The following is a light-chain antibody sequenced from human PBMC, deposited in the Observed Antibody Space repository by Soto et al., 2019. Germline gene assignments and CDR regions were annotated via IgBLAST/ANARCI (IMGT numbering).Light chain of an antibody. V-gene: IGLV2-14*03. CDR2: DVN. CDR1: PRDIWAYNF. J-gene: IGLJ2*01. CDR3: TSWTTSTTMI. Sequence: LTQPAPVSGSPGQSITISCTGTPRDIWAYNFVSWYQQHPGKAPKLMLYDVNIRPSGVSNRFSGSKSGNTASLTISGLQAEDEADYYCTSWTTSTTMIFGGGTKVTVL.